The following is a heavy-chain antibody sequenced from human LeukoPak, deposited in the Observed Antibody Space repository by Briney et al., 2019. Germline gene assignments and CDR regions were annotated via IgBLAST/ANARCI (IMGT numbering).Heavy chain of an antibody. Sequence: GGSLRLSCAASGFTFSSYSMTWVRQAPGKGLEWVSTITGSGGSAYYPDSVEGRFTVSRDNSKNRLYLQMKSLRAEDTAVYYCAKENYDSGSYAHWGQGTLVSVSS. CDR1: GFTFSSYS. D-gene: IGHD3-10*01. V-gene: IGHV3-23*01. CDR3: AKENYDSGSYAH. CDR2: ITGSGGSA. J-gene: IGHJ4*02.